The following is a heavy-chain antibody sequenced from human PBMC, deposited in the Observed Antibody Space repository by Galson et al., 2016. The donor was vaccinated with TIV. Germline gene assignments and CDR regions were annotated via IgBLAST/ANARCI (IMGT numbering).Heavy chain of an antibody. CDR1: GFTFSNYA. CDR3: ARDFRTGKYCDV. CDR2: VSGSGGGT. Sequence: SLRLSCAASGFTFSNYAMNWVRQGPGKGLEWVSVVSGSGGGTYYADSVKGRFTVSRDNSKNMLFLEMSSPRVEDTAVYYCARDFRTGKYCDVWGQGTTVTVSS. D-gene: IGHD2-8*02. V-gene: IGHV3-23*01. J-gene: IGHJ6*02.